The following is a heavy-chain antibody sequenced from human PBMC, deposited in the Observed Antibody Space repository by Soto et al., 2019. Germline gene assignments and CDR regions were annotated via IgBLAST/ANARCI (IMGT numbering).Heavy chain of an antibody. CDR1: GGSISSYY. Sequence: QVQLQESGPGLVKPSETLSLTCTVSGGSISSYYWSWIRQPPGKGLEWIGYIYYSGSTNYNPSLKSRVTISVDTSKNHFSLKLSSVTATDTAVYYCARAYADYVFDFWGQGTLVTVSS. D-gene: IGHD4-17*01. J-gene: IGHJ4*02. V-gene: IGHV4-59*01. CDR3: ARAYADYVFDF. CDR2: IYYSGST.